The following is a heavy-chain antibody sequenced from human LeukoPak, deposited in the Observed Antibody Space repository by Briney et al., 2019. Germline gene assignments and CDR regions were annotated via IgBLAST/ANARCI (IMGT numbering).Heavy chain of an antibody. V-gene: IGHV4-34*01. J-gene: IGHJ4*02. CDR2: INHSGRT. D-gene: IGHD3-10*01. CDR1: GGSFSGYY. CDR3: ARSEIWLGEFIFDY. Sequence: SETLSLTCAVYGGSFSGYYWSCIRQPPGKVLEWIGEINHSGRTNYNPSLKSRVTISVDTSKNQFSLKLGSVTAADTAAYYCARSEIWLGEFIFDYWGQGTLVTVSS.